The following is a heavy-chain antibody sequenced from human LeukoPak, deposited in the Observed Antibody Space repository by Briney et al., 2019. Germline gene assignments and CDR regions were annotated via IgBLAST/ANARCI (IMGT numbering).Heavy chain of an antibody. CDR3: ARDSGDNEGVDY. CDR2: IYSGGRT. Sequence: GGSLRLSCAASGFTVSSNYMSWVRQAPGKGLEWGSVIYSGGRTYYADSVKGRFTISRDNSKNTLYLQMNSLRAEDTTVYYCARDSGDNEGVDYWGQGTLVTVSS. J-gene: IGHJ4*02. CDR1: GFTVSSNY. V-gene: IGHV3-53*01. D-gene: IGHD4-17*01.